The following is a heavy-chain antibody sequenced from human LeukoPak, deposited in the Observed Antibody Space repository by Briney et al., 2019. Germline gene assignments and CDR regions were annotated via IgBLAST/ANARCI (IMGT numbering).Heavy chain of an antibody. J-gene: IGHJ4*02. CDR3: AGAAGLYYDFWSGYAH. Sequence: RASVKVSCKASGYTFTGYYMHWVRQAPGQGLEWMGWINPNSGGTNYAQKFQGRVTMTRDTSISTAYMELSRLRSDDTAVYYCAGAAGLYYDFWSGYAHWGQGTLVTVSS. CDR1: GYTFTGYY. V-gene: IGHV1-2*02. D-gene: IGHD3-3*01. CDR2: INPNSGGT.